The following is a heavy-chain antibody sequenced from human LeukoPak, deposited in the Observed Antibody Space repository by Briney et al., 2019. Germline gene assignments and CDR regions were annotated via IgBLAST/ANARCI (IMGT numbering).Heavy chain of an antibody. D-gene: IGHD6-13*01. CDR3: ARDELEIGTAAASGGS. CDR1: GGTFSSYA. J-gene: IGHJ4*02. CDR2: IIPILGIA. Sequence: SVKVSCKASGGTFSSYAISWVRQAPGQGLEWMGRIIPILGIANYAQKFQGRVTITADKSTSTAYMELSSLRSEDTAVYYCARDELEIGTAAASGGSWGQGTLVTVSS. V-gene: IGHV1-69*04.